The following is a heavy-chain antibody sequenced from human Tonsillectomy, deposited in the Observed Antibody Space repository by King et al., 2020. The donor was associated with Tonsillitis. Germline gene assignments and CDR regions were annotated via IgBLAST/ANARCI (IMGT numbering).Heavy chain of an antibody. J-gene: IGHJ4*02. CDR2: IYHSGST. V-gene: IGHV4-38-2*01. CDR1: GYSISSGYY. D-gene: IGHD3-3*01. CDR3: ARAPGIME. Sequence: QLQESGPGLVKPSETLSLTCAVSGYSISSGYYWGWIRQPPGKGLEWIGSIYHSGSTYYNPSLMSRVTISVDTSKNQFSLKLSSVTAADTAVYSCARAPGIMEWGQGTLVTVSS.